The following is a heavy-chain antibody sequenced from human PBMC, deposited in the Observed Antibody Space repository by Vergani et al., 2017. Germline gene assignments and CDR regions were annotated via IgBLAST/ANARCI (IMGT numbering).Heavy chain of an antibody. CDR1: GFTFSSYE. Sequence: EVQLVESGGGLVQPGGSLRLSCAASGFTFSSYEMNWVRQAPGKGLEWVSYISSSGSTIYYADSVKGRFTISRDNAKNSLYLQMNSLRAEDTAVYYCARSGLAGAFDIWGQGTMVTVSS. CDR3: ARSGLAGAFDI. CDR2: ISSSGSTI. D-gene: IGHD6-19*01. V-gene: IGHV3-48*03. J-gene: IGHJ3*02.